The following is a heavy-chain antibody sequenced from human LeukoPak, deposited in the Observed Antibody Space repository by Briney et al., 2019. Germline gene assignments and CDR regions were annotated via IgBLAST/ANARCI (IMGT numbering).Heavy chain of an antibody. V-gene: IGHV1-18*01. CDR3: ARLTQENWNYYYYGMDV. CDR1: GFTFTSYG. Sequence: PGGSPRLSCAASGFTFTSYGISWVRQAPGQGLEWMGWISAYNGNTNYAQKLQGRVTMTTDTSTSTAYMELRSLRSDDTAVYYCARLTQENWNYYYYGMDVWGQGTTVTVSS. CDR2: ISAYNGNT. D-gene: IGHD1-1*01. J-gene: IGHJ6*02.